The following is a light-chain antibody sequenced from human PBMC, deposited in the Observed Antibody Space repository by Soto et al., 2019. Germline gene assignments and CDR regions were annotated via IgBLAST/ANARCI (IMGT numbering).Light chain of an antibody. Sequence: ETVLTQSPGTLSLSPGERATVSCRASQSVGGSSLAWYQQRPGQAPRLLIYGASNRATGIPDRFSGTGSGTEFTLTISNLQSEDFAVYFCQQYSSWPPWTFGQGTKVDIK. CDR1: QSVGGSS. CDR2: GAS. CDR3: QQYSSWPPWT. V-gene: IGKV3-20*01. J-gene: IGKJ1*01.